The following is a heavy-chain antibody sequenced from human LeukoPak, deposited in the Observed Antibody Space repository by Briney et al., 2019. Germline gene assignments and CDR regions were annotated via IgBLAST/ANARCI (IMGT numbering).Heavy chain of an antibody. V-gene: IGHV3-23*01. CDR1: GFTFSSSA. CDR2: ISGGGDIT. CDR3: TKDRPEAYFDY. Sequence: GGSLRLSCAASGFTFSSSAMTWVRQAPGKGLEWVSDISGGGDITYYADSVKGRFTISRDNSKNTLYLQMNSLRAEDTAVYYCTKDRPEAYFDYWGQGTLVTVSS. D-gene: IGHD2-2*01. J-gene: IGHJ4*02.